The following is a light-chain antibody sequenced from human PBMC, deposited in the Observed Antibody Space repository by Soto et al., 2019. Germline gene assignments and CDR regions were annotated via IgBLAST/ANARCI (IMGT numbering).Light chain of an antibody. CDR1: GSNIETNY. Sequence: QSVLTQPPSVSAAPGQKVTVSCSGSGSNIETNYVSWYRQLPGTAPHLLIYENTLRPSGIPVRFSGSKSGTSATLGITGLQTGDEADYYCGTWDSSLSAGVFGTGTKVTVL. J-gene: IGLJ1*01. CDR3: GTWDSSLSAGV. V-gene: IGLV1-51*02. CDR2: ENT.